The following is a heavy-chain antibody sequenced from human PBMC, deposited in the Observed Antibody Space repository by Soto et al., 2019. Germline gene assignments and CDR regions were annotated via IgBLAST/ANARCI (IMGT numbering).Heavy chain of an antibody. Sequence: PSETLSLTCTVSGGSVSSGSYYWSWIRQPPGEGLEWIGYIYYSGSTNYNPSLKSRVTISVDTSKNQFSLKLSSVTAADTAVYYCARERVTMVRGVILNGYYYGMAVWGQGTTVTVSS. J-gene: IGHJ6*02. D-gene: IGHD3-10*01. CDR1: GGSVSSGSYY. CDR2: IYYSGST. V-gene: IGHV4-61*01. CDR3: ARERVTMVRGVILNGYYYGMAV.